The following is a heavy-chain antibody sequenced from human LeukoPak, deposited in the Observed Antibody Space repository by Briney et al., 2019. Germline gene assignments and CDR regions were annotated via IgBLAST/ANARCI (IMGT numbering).Heavy chain of an antibody. V-gene: IGHV3-53*01. J-gene: IGHJ4*02. CDR2: IYSGGST. CDR1: GFTFSSYA. D-gene: IGHD5-24*01. Sequence: PGGSLRLSCAASGFTFSSYAMSWVRQAPGKGLEWVSVIYSGGSTYYADSVKGRFTISRDNSKNTLYLQMNSLRAEDTAVYYCARGRRDGYNSDYWGQGTLVTVSS. CDR3: ARGRRDGYNSDY.